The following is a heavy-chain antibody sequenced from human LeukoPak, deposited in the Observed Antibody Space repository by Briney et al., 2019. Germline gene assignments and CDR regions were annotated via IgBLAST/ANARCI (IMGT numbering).Heavy chain of an antibody. J-gene: IGHJ4*02. CDR3: VRDLDLGGYSSFEY. Sequence: PGGSLRLSCAASGFSVSSKYMSWVRQAPGKGLEWVSVIYGGGSTDYADSVKGRFTISRDSAKNSLYLQMNTLRAEDTAVYYCVRDLDLGGYSSFEYWGQGTLVTVSS. CDR1: GFSVSSKY. D-gene: IGHD4-23*01. CDR2: IYGGGST. V-gene: IGHV3-53*01.